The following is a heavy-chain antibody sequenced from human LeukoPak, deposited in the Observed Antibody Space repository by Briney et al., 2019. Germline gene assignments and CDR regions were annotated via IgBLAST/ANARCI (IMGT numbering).Heavy chain of an antibody. CDR3: ARAEGYDANFDY. D-gene: IGHD3-3*01. J-gene: IGHJ4*02. V-gene: IGHV1-2*02. Sequence: GPVKVSCKASGYSFTGYYIHWVRQAPGQGLEWMGWINPNSGGTNYAQKFQGRVTMTRDTSISTAYMELSRLRSDDTAVYYCARAEGYDANFDYWGQGTLVTVSS. CDR2: INPNSGGT. CDR1: GYSFTGYY.